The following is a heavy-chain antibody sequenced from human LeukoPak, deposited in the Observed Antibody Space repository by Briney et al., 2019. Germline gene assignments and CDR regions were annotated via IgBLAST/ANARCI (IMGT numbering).Heavy chain of an antibody. CDR1: GFTYNQYA. D-gene: IGHD1-26*01. V-gene: IGHV3-23*01. Sequence: GGSLRLSCRACGFTYNQYAMTWVRQARGKGLEWVSVISHSGGRTYYPASVRGRFTISRDNSKNTLYLKLNSLKAEDTAVYYCVKFVGAKAYWGQGTLLTVSS. CDR3: VKFVGAKAY. CDR2: ISHSGGRT. J-gene: IGHJ4*02.